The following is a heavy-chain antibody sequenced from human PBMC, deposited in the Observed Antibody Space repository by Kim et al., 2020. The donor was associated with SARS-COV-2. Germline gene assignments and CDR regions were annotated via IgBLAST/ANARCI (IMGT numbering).Heavy chain of an antibody. Sequence: GGSLRLSCAASGFTFSSYWMHWVRQVPGKGLVWVSRINSDGSFTHYADSVKGRFTISRDKAKNTVHLQMNSLRAEDTAVYYCASLICSGGSCPSPDFDS. CDR2: INSDGSFT. CDR1: GFTFSSYW. V-gene: IGHV3-74*01. J-gene: IGHJ4*01. CDR3: ASLICSGGSCPSPDFDS. D-gene: IGHD2-15*01.